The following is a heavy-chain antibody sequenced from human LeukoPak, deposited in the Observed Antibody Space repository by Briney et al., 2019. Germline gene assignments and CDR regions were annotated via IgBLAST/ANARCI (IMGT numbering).Heavy chain of an antibody. CDR2: INHSGST. CDR3: ARKGRGPYGSVNGYFDY. V-gene: IGHV4-34*01. Sequence: PSETLSLTCAVYGGSFSGYYWSWIRQPPGKGLEWIGEINHSGSTNYNPSLKSRVTISVDTSKNQFSLKLSSVTAADTAVYYCARKGRGPYGSVNGYFDYWGQGALVTVSS. D-gene: IGHD3-10*01. CDR1: GGSFSGYY. J-gene: IGHJ4*02.